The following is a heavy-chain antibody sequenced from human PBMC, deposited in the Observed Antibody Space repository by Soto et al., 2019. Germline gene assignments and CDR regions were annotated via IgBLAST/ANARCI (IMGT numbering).Heavy chain of an antibody. V-gene: IGHV3-48*02. CDR3: ARDGLYGDYFDY. D-gene: IGHD2-2*02. CDR2: ISSSSSTI. CDR1: GFTFSSYS. Sequence: EVQLVESGGGLVQPGGSLRLSCAASGFTFSSYSRNWVRQAPGQGLEWVSYISSSSSTIYYADSVKGRFTTSRDNAKNSLYLQMNSLRDEDTAVYYCARDGLYGDYFDYWGQGTLVTVSS. J-gene: IGHJ4*02.